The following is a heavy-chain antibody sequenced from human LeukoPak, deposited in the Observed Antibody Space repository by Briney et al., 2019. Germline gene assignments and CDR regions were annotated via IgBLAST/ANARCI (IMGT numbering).Heavy chain of an antibody. V-gene: IGHV3-7*01. CDR1: GFTFSNFW. D-gene: IGHD3-10*01. CDR3: ATGSGSYYK. Sequence: GGSLRLSCAASGFTFSNFWMTWVRQAPGKGLEWVANIKEDGSEKYYADSVKGRFIISRDNVKDSLYLQMNSLRVEDTAVYYCATGSGSYYKWGQGTLVTVSS. CDR2: IKEDGSEK. J-gene: IGHJ4*02.